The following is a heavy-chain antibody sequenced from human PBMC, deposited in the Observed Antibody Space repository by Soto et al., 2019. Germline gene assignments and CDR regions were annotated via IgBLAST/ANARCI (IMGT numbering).Heavy chain of an antibody. CDR2: IYYSGST. CDR3: ARAVLWSYYRGDWFDP. J-gene: IGHJ5*02. Sequence: SETLSLTCTVSGGSVSSGSYYWSWIRQPPGKGLEWIGYIYYSGSTNYNPSLKSRVTISVDTSKNQFSLKLSSVTAADTAVYYCARAVLWSYYRGDWFDPGGQGTLVTVSS. D-gene: IGHD1-26*01. CDR1: GGSVSSGSYY. V-gene: IGHV4-61*01.